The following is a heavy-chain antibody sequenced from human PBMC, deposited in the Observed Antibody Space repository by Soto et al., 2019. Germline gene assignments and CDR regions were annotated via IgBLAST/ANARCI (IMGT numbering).Heavy chain of an antibody. J-gene: IGHJ3*02. D-gene: IGHD6-19*01. V-gene: IGHV6-1*01. Sequence: SQTRSLTCAISGDSVSSNSAAWNWIRQSPSRGLEWLGRTYYRSKWYNDYAVSVKSRITINPDTSKNQFSLQLNSVTPEDTAVYYCAREGYSSGWYASDAFDIWGQGTMVTV. CDR2: TYYRSKWYN. CDR3: AREGYSSGWYASDAFDI. CDR1: GDSVSSNSAA.